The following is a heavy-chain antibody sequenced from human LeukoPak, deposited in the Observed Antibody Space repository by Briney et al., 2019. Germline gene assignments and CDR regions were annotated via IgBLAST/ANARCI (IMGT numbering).Heavy chain of an antibody. V-gene: IGHV6-1*01. CDR1: GDSVSSNSAA. J-gene: IGHJ6*02. Sequence: SQTLSLTCAISGDSVSSNSAAWNWIRQSPSRGLEWLGRTYYRSKWYNDYAVSVKSRITINPDTSKNQFSLQLNSVTPEDTAVYYCARGYYGSGSYYTPRGYYYYGMDVWGQGTTVTVSS. D-gene: IGHD3-10*01. CDR3: ARGYYGSGSYYTPRGYYYYGMDV. CDR2: TYYRSKWYN.